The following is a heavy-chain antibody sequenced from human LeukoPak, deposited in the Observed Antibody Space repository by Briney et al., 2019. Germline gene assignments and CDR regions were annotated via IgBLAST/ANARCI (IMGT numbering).Heavy chain of an antibody. Sequence: GGSLRLSCAASGFTFDDYTMHWVRHVPGKGLEWVSLIGWDGSSTSYADSMKGRFTISRDNSKNSLYLQMNSLRTEDTALYYCAKGSTDYDSSNYYLGYWGQGTLVTVSS. J-gene: IGHJ4*02. CDR3: AKGSTDYDSSNYYLGY. CDR2: IGWDGSST. V-gene: IGHV3-43*01. D-gene: IGHD3-22*01. CDR1: GFTFDDYT.